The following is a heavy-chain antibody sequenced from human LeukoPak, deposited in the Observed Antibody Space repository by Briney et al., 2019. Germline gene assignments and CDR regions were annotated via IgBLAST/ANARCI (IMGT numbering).Heavy chain of an antibody. CDR2: ISYDGSNK. CDR1: GFTFSSYG. D-gene: IGHD3-10*02. Sequence: PGRSLRLSCAASGFTFSSYGMHWVRQAPGKGLEWVAVISYDGSNKYYADSVKGRFTISRDNSKNTLYLQMNSLGAEDTAVYYCAKSNVRGTWTTPFDYWGQGTLVTVSS. V-gene: IGHV3-30*18. J-gene: IGHJ4*02. CDR3: AKSNVRGTWTTPFDY.